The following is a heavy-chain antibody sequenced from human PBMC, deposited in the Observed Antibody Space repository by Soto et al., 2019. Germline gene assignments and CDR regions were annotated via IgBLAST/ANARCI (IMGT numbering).Heavy chain of an antibody. V-gene: IGHV1-69*13. CDR2: IVPIFGTA. CDR1: GGTFSSYA. J-gene: IGHJ6*02. Sequence: SVKVSCKASGGTFSSYAISWVRQAPGQGLEWMGGIVPIFGTANYAQKFQGRVTITADESTSTAYMELSSLRSEDTAVYYCARDIADYYYGMDVWGQGTTVTVSS. D-gene: IGHD6-13*01. CDR3: ARDIADYYYGMDV.